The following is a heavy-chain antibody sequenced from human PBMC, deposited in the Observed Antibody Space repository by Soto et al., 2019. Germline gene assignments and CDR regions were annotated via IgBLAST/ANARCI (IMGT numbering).Heavy chain of an antibody. CDR2: IIPIFGTA. J-gene: IGHJ6*02. CDR3: ARALSPLRFLEWLADRNYYYYGMDA. CDR1: GGTFSSYA. V-gene: IGHV1-69*13. D-gene: IGHD3-3*01. Sequence: SVKVSCKASGGTFSSYAISWVRQAPGQGLEWMGGIIPIFGTANYAQKFQGRVTITADESTSTAYMELSSLRAEDTAVYYCARALSPLRFLEWLADRNYYYYGMDAWGQGTTVTVSS.